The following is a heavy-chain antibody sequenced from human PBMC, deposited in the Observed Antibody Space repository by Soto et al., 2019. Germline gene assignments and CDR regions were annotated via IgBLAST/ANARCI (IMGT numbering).Heavy chain of an antibody. J-gene: IGHJ4*02. CDR1: GFTFSNYA. CDR3: AKDPNGDYLGAFDN. V-gene: IGHV3-23*01. Sequence: EVQLLESGGGLVQPGGSLRLSSAASGFTFSNYAMTWVRQAPRKRLEWVSGISGRSDYIYYADSVKGRFTISRDNSKNTLYLQMNSLRAEDTAVYFCAKDPNGDYLGAFDNWGQGTLVTVSS. CDR2: ISGRSDYI. D-gene: IGHD4-17*01.